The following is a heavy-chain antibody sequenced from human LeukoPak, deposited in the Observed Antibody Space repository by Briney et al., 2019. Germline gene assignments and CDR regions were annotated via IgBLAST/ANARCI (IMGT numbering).Heavy chain of an antibody. CDR3: ARSSRYNSAWFLY. V-gene: IGHV4-59*01. Sequence: SETLSLTCTVSGGSISTYYWSWIRQPPGKGLEWIGYINFSGNTNYNPSLKSRVTISLDTSKMQFSLKLTSVTTPDTAVYYCARSSRYNSAWFLYWGRGTLVTVSS. D-gene: IGHD6-19*01. J-gene: IGHJ4*02. CDR2: INFSGNT. CDR1: GGSISTYY.